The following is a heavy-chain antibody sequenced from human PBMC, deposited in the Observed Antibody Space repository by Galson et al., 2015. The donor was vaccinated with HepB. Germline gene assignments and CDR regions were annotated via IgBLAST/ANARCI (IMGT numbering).Heavy chain of an antibody. CDR1: GYSISSGYY. D-gene: IGHD3-3*01. J-gene: IGHJ4*02. CDR3: ARVESDPPGYFDY. CDR2: IYHSGST. Sequence: SETLSLTCAVSGYSISSGYYWGWIRQPPGKGLEWIGSIYHSGSTYYNPSLKSRVTISVDTSKNQFSLKLSSVTAADTAVYYCARVESDPPGYFDYWGQGTLVTVSS. V-gene: IGHV4-38-2*01.